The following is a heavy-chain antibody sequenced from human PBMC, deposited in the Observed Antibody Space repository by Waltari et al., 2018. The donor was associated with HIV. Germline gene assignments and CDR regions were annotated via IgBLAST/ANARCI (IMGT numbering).Heavy chain of an antibody. J-gene: IGHJ4*02. CDR2: ISYDGSNK. CDR1: GFTFSSDA. CDR3: ARGGGYSSSYYFDY. Sequence: QLQLVESGGGVVQPGRSLRLSCAASGFTFSSDALHWVRQAPGKGLEWVAVISYDGSNKYYADSVKGRFTISRDNSKNTLYLQMNSLRAEDTAVYYCARGGGYSSSYYFDYWGQGTLVTVSS. D-gene: IGHD5-12*01. V-gene: IGHV3-30-3*01.